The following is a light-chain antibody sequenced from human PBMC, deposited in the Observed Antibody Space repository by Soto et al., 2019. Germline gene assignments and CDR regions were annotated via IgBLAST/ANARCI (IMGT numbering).Light chain of an antibody. CDR1: QSVRNN. J-gene: IGKJ4*01. CDR2: GTS. Sequence: EIVMTQSPATLSVSPGERATLSCRASQSVRNNLAWYQQKPGHPPRLLIHGTSMRATGIPARFSGSGSGTEFTLTITGLQAEDVAVYYCQQYNIWPPLTFGGGTTVEIK. V-gene: IGKV3-15*01. CDR3: QQYNIWPPLT.